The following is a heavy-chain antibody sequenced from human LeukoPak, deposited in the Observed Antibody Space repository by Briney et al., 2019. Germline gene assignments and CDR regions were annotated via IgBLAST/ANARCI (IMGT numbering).Heavy chain of an antibody. Sequence: SETLSLTCTVSGDSVTSGTFYWALLRQPPGKVLEWIATVYYTGSTYYNPSLKSRVTISIDTSNNQFSLTLRSVVAPDTALYYCARHSGSGSLSRPFDPWGQGTLVTVSS. D-gene: IGHD3-10*01. V-gene: IGHV4-39*01. CDR1: GDSVTSGTFY. CDR2: VYYTGST. J-gene: IGHJ5*02. CDR3: ARHSGSGSLSRPFDP.